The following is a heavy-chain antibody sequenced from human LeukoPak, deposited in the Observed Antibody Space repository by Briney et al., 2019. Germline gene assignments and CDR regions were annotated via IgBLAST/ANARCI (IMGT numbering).Heavy chain of an antibody. CDR3: ASFRSWGEDWFDP. Sequence: PSETLPLTCTVSNGSISTYYWTWIRQPPGMGLEWIGYIYSSGVTNYNPSLKSRVSISIDTSKSHFSLRLHSVTAADTAMYYCASFRSWGEDWFDPWGQGILVTVSS. CDR1: NGSISTYY. D-gene: IGHD3-16*01. CDR2: IYSSGVT. V-gene: IGHV4-4*09. J-gene: IGHJ5*02.